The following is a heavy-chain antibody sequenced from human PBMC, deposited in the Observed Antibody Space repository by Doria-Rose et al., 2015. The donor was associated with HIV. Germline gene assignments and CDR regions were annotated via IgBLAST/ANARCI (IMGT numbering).Heavy chain of an antibody. CDR2: IFSDDES. V-gene: IGHV2-26*01. CDR1: GVSLSSPGMG. D-gene: IGHD6-13*01. CDR3: ARIKSSRWYHKYYFDF. J-gene: IGHJ4*02. Sequence: QESGPVLVKPTETLTLTCTVSGVSLSSPGMGVSWIRQPPGKALEWLANIFSDDESSYKTSLKSRLTISRGTSKIQVVLTMTDMDPVDTATYYCARIKSSRWYHKYYFDFWGQGTLVIVSA.